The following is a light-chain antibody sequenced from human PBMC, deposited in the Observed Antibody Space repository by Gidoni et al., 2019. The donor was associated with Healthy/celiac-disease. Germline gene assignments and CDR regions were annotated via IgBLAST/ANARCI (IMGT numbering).Light chain of an antibody. CDR1: QSVSSSY. CDR3: QQYGSHGA. Sequence: EIVLTQSPGTLSLSPGERATLSCRASQSVSSSYLAWYQQKPGQAPRLLIYGASSRATGIPDRFSGSGSGTDFTLTISRLEPEYFAVYYCQQYGSHGAFGQGTRLEIK. CDR2: GAS. J-gene: IGKJ5*01. V-gene: IGKV3-20*01.